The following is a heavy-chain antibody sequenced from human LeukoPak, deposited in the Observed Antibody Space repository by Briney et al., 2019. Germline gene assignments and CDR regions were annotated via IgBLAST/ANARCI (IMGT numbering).Heavy chain of an antibody. CDR3: ASISYGDYSFDY. J-gene: IGHJ4*02. V-gene: IGHV1-18*01. Sequence: GASVKVSCKASGYTFTSYGISWVRQAPGQGLEWMGWISAYNGNTNYAQKLQGRVTMTTDTSTSTAYMELRSLRSDDKAVYYCASISYGDYSFDYWGQGTLVTVSS. D-gene: IGHD4-17*01. CDR2: ISAYNGNT. CDR1: GYTFTSYG.